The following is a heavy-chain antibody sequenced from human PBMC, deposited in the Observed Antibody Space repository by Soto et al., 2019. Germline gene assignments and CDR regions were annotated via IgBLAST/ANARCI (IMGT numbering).Heavy chain of an antibody. CDR3: ARRWGTYFDF. CDR2: IYYSGST. D-gene: IGHD7-27*01. V-gene: IGHV4-59*01. Sequence: NPSETLSLTCTVSGGSISSYYWSWIRQPPGKGLEWIGYIYYSGSTDYDPSLKSRVTISVDTSKNQFSLKLSSVTAADTAVYYCARRWGTYFDFSCQGTLVTVSS. CDR1: GGSISSYY. J-gene: IGHJ4*02.